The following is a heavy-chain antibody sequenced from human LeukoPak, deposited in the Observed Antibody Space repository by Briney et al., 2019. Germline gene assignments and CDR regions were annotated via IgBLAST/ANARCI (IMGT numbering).Heavy chain of an antibody. CDR3: ARGALDAATPFDS. CDR1: GFTFSSYW. Sequence: GGSLRLSCAASGFTFSSYWMHWVRQAPGKGLEWVSSISSSSSYIYYADSLKGRFTISRHNAKKSVYLQMNSLRVEDTAVYYCARGALDAATPFDSWGQGTLVTVSS. V-gene: IGHV3-21*01. CDR2: ISSSSSYI. J-gene: IGHJ5*01. D-gene: IGHD2-15*01.